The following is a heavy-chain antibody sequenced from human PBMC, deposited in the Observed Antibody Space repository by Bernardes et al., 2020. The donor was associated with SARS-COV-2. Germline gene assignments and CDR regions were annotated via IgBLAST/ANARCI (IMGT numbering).Heavy chain of an antibody. J-gene: IGHJ4*02. Sequence: GGSLRLSCAASGYSFSAFAQHWVRQAPGQGLAWVAVISHDGRKPYYADSVKGRFTISRDNSKNTLYLQMNSLRPEDTALYYCVRSIAVAGALFDYWGQGTLVAVAS. CDR2: ISHDGRKP. V-gene: IGHV3-30*04. D-gene: IGHD6-19*01. CDR3: VRSIAVAGALFDY. CDR1: GYSFSAFA.